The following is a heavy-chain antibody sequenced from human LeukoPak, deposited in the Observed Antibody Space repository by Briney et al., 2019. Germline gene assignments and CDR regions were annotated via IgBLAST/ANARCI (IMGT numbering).Heavy chain of an antibody. CDR3: ARINIVVLPDPSERGDYFDP. D-gene: IGHD2-2*01. V-gene: IGHV4-39*01. J-gene: IGHJ5*02. Sequence: NPSETLSLTCTVSGASLDSTRYYWGWIRQPPGRGLEWIGSIFSGGDTYYAAALKSRATISVDTSKNVVSLRLNSVTAADTALYYCARINIVVLPDPSERGDYFDPWGQGTLVTVSS. CDR1: GASLDSTRYY. CDR2: IFSGGDT.